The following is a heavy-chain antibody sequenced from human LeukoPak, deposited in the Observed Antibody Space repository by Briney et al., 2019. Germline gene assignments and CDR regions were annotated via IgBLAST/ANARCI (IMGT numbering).Heavy chain of an antibody. D-gene: IGHD2-15*01. V-gene: IGHV4-39*01. CDR2: IYYSGST. J-gene: IGHJ4*02. CDR3: ARGDIVVVVAASFFDY. CDR1: VGSISSSSYY. Sequence: PSETLSLTCTVSVGSISSSSYYWGWIRQPPGKGLEWLGSIYYSGSTYYNPSLKSRVTISVDTPKNQFSLKLSSVTAADTAVYYCARGDIVVVVAASFFDYWGQGTLVTVSS.